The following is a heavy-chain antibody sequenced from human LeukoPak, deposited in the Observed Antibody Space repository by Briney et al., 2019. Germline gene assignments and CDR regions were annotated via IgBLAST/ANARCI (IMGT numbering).Heavy chain of an antibody. CDR1: GGSFSGYY. CDR3: ARHNPSGNNWFDP. Sequence: PSETLSLTCAVYGGSFSGYYWSWIRQPPGKGLEWIGEINHSGSTNYNPSLKSRVTISVDTSKSQFSLKLSSVTAADTAVYYCARHNPSGNNWFDPWGQGTLVTVSS. V-gene: IGHV4-34*01. CDR2: INHSGST. J-gene: IGHJ5*02.